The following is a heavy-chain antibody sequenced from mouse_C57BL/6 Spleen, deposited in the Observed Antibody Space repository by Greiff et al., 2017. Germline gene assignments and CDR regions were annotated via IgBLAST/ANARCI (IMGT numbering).Heavy chain of an antibody. D-gene: IGHD2-2*01. J-gene: IGHJ3*01. CDR3: ARRYGYDWFAY. CDR1: GYTFTGYW. CDR2: ILPGSGST. Sequence: QVQLQQSGAELMKPGASVKLSCKATGYTFTGYWIEWVKQRPGHGLEWIGEILPGSGSTNYNEKFKGKATFTADTSSNTAYMQLISLTTEDSAIYYCARRYGYDWFAYWGQGTLVTVSA. V-gene: IGHV1-9*01.